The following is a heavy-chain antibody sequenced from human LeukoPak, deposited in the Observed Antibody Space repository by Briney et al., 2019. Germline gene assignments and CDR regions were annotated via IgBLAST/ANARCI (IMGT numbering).Heavy chain of an antibody. Sequence: GGSLRLSCAPSGFTFSSSAMNWVRQAPEKGMERVSYISSSGSTIYYADSVKGRFTISRDNAKNSLYLQMNSLRAEDTAVYYCAIIRGSGVTHYCYGMDVWGQGTTVTVSS. J-gene: IGHJ6*02. V-gene: IGHV3-48*03. CDR1: GFTFSSSA. CDR2: ISSSGSTI. CDR3: AIIRGSGVTHYCYGMDV. D-gene: IGHD3-10*01.